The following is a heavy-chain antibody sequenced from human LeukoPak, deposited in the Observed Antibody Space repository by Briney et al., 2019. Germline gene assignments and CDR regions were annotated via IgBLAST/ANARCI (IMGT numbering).Heavy chain of an antibody. V-gene: IGHV4-61*01. CDR2: IYYSGST. CDR3: ARDLVAGGHWYFDL. J-gene: IGHJ2*01. CDR1: GGSVSSGSYY. Sequence: PSETLSLTCTVSGGSVSSGSYYWSWIRQPPGKGLEWIGYIYYSGSTNYNPSLKSRVTISVDTSKNQFSLKLSSVTAADTAVYYCARDLVAGGHWYFDLWGRGTLVTVSS. D-gene: IGHD1-14*01.